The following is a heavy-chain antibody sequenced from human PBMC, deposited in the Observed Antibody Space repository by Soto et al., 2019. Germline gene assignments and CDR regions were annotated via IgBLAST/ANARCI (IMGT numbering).Heavy chain of an antibody. D-gene: IGHD6-19*01. CDR1: GYSFTSYW. CDR3: AREYVSGWVNYFDY. J-gene: IGHJ4*01. Sequence: GESLKISCKGSGYSFTSYWIGWVRQMPGKGLEWMGIIYPGDSDTRYSPSFQGQVTISRDNAKNSLSLQINGLRDEDTAIYYCAREYVSGWVNYFDYWGHGTLVTVSS. V-gene: IGHV5-51*01. CDR2: IYPGDSDT.